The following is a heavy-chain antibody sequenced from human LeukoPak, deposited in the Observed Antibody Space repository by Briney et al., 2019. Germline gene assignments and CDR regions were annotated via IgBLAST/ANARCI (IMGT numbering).Heavy chain of an antibody. CDR1: GGSISSGSYY. V-gene: IGHV4-39*07. Sequence: PSETLSLTCTVSGGSISSGSYYWGWIRQPPGKGLEWIGSIYYSGSTYYNPSLKSRVTISIDTSKNQFSLKLSSVTAADTAVYYCARAGERLDYVWGSYRFDYWGQGTLVTVSS. D-gene: IGHD3-16*02. J-gene: IGHJ4*02. CDR2: IYYSGST. CDR3: ARAGERLDYVWGSYRFDY.